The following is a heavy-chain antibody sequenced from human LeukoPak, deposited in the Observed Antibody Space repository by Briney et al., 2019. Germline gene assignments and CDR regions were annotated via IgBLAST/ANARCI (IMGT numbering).Heavy chain of an antibody. D-gene: IGHD1/OR15-1a*01. Sequence: PSETLSLTCTVSGDSIRNYYWSWIRQPPGKGLEWIGYIFYSGSTTYNLSLKSRVTLSVDTSKNQVSLKVSSVTAADTAVYYCARTVSRLTGTYLDYWGQGTLVTVSS. CDR2: IFYSGST. CDR1: GDSIRNYY. CDR3: ARTVSRLTGTYLDY. J-gene: IGHJ4*02. V-gene: IGHV4-59*01.